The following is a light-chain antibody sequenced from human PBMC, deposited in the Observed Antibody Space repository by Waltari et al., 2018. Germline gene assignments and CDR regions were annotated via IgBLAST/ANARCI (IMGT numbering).Light chain of an antibody. CDR1: SNDVGAYNY. CDR2: EVN. J-gene: IGLJ2*01. V-gene: IGLV2-14*01. CDR3: SSYTTTNTVV. Sequence: QSALTQPASVSGSPGQSITISCPGSSNDVGAYNYVSWYQQHPGKAPKLNIYEVNNRPSGISNRFSGSHSGNTASLTISGLQADDEAYYHCSSYTTTNTVVFGGGTTLTVL.